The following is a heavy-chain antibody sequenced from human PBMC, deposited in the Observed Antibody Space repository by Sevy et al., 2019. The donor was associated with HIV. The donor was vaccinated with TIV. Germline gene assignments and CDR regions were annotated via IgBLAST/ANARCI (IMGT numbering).Heavy chain of an antibody. D-gene: IGHD3-16*02. CDR1: GGSVSSGSYY. CDR2: IYYSGST. CDR3: GRGYVWGSYRVYYYYYMDV. Sequence: SETLSLTCTVSGGSVSSGSYYWSWIRQPPGKGLEWIGYIYYSGSTNYNPSLKSRVTISVDTSKNQFSLKLGPVTAAETAVYYCGRGYVWGSYRVYYYYYMDVWGKGTTVTASS. J-gene: IGHJ6*03. V-gene: IGHV4-61*01.